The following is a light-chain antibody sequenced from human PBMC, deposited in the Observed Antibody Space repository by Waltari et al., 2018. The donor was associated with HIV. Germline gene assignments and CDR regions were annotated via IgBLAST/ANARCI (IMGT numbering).Light chain of an antibody. CDR2: EVS. J-gene: IGLJ2*01. CDR1: SSDVGRYNR. CDR3: SLYTSSSLV. Sequence: QSALTQPPSVSGSPGQSVTISCTGTSSDVGRYNRVSWYQQSPGTAPKLMIYEVSNRPSGVPDRFSGSKSGNTASLTISGLQAEDEADYYCSLYTSSSLVFGGGTKLTVL. V-gene: IGLV2-18*01.